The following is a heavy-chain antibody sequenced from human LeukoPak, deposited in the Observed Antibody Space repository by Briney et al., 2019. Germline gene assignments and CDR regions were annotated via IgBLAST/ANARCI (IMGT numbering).Heavy chain of an antibody. V-gene: IGHV4-39*07. CDR3: AREIAVAAPFDY. J-gene: IGHJ4*02. Sequence: SETLSLTCTVSDDFIRSNNYYWGWVRQPPGKGLEWIGSIYYSGRTYHNPSLKSRVTISVDTSKNQFSLKMSSVTAADTAVYYCAREIAVAAPFDYWGQGTLVTVSS. CDR1: DDFIRSNNYY. CDR2: IYYSGRT. D-gene: IGHD6-19*01.